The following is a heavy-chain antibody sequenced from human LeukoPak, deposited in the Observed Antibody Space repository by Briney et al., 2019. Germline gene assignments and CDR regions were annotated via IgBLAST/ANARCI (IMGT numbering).Heavy chain of an antibody. Sequence: ASVKVSCKTSGYTFTGYYMHWVRQATGQGLYWMEWMNPNSGNTGYAQKFQGRVTMTRSTSITTAYMELSSLRSEDTAVYYCARVPRDDYSNLHDYWGQGTLVTVSS. D-gene: IGHD4-11*01. CDR1: GYTFTGYY. V-gene: IGHV1-8*02. CDR2: MNPNSGNT. J-gene: IGHJ4*02. CDR3: ARVPRDDYSNLHDY.